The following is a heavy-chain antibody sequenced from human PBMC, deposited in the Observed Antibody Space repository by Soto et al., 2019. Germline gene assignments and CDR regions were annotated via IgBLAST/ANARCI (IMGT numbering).Heavy chain of an antibody. D-gene: IGHD6-19*01. CDR2: ISYDGSNK. CDR1: GFTFSSYG. J-gene: IGHJ4*02. CDR3: VGSGWYYFDY. V-gene: IGHV3-30*03. Sequence: QVQLVESGGGVVQPGRSLRLSCAASGFTFSSYGMHWVRQAPGKGLEWVAVISYDGSNKYYADSVKGRFTISRDNSKNTLYLQMNSLRAEDTAVYYCVGSGWYYFDYWGQGTLVTVSS.